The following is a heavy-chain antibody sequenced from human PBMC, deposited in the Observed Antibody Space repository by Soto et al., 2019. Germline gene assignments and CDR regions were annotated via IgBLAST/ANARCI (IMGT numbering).Heavy chain of an antibody. CDR2: IYYSGST. Sequence: PSETLSLTCTVSGGSVISCSYYWSWIRQPPGKGLEWIGYIYYSGSTNYNPSLKSRVTISVDTSKNQFSLKLSSVTAADTAVYYCAKRVMEPPNLFDPWGQGTLVTVSS. CDR1: GGSVISCSYY. J-gene: IGHJ5*02. CDR3: AKRVMEPPNLFDP. V-gene: IGHV4-61*01. D-gene: IGHD1-1*01.